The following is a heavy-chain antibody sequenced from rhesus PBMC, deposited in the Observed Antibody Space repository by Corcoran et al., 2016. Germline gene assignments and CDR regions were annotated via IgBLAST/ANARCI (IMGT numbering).Heavy chain of an antibody. CDR3: ARDLEYCSGIYCYVGIDY. D-gene: IGHD2-27*01. CDR1: GSSISSGYG. Sequence: QVQLQESGPGLVQPSETLSLTCAVPGSSISSGYGWSWIPHPPGQGRGWLGYIGGSSGRTNYNPSLKSRVTIAKDTSKNQVSLKLSSVTAADTAVYYCARDLEYCSGIYCYVGIDYWGQGVLVTVSS. J-gene: IGHJ4*01. CDR2: IGGSSGRT. V-gene: IGHV4-127*01.